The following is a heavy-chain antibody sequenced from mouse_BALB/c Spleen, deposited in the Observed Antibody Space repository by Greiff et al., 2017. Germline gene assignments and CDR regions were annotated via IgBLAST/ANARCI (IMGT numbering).Heavy chain of an antibody. Sequence: DVQLVESGGGLVKPGGSLKLSCAASGFAFSSYDMSWVRQTPEKRLEWVAYISSGGGSTYYPDTVKGRFTISRDNAKNTLYLQMSSLKSEDTAMYYCARQAYYGHFAYWGQGTLVTVSA. CDR3: ARQAYYGHFAY. CDR2: ISSGGGST. J-gene: IGHJ3*01. V-gene: IGHV5-12-1*01. D-gene: IGHD2-10*01. CDR1: GFAFSSYD.